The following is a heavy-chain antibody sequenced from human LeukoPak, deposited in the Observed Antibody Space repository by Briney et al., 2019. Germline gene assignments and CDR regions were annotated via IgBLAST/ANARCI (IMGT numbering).Heavy chain of an antibody. V-gene: IGHV4-39*01. Sequence: SETLSLTCTVSGGSISSSNYYWGWIRQPPGKGLGWIESIFYSGSTYYNPSLKSRVSISVDTSKNQFSLKLSSVTAADTAVYYCARRGRGLPFDYWGQGTLVTVSS. CDR2: IFYSGST. CDR1: GGSISSSNYY. J-gene: IGHJ4*02. CDR3: ARRGRGLPFDY.